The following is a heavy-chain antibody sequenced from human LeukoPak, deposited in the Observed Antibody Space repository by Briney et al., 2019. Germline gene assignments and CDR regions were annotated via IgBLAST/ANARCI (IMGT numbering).Heavy chain of an antibody. V-gene: IGHV1-69*04. CDR1: GYTFTSYA. Sequence: ASVKVSCKASGYTFTSYAISWVRQAPGQGLEWMGRIIPILGIANYAQKFQGRVTITADKSTSTAYMELSSLRSEDTAVYYCASVLSGIAVAGSFDPWGQGTLVTVSS. D-gene: IGHD6-19*01. CDR2: IIPILGIA. CDR3: ASVLSGIAVAGSFDP. J-gene: IGHJ5*02.